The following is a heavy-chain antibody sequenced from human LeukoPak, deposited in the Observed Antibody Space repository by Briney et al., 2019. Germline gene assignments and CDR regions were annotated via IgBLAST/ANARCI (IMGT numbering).Heavy chain of an antibody. CDR2: IIPIFGIA. CDR1: GGTFSSYA. V-gene: IGHV1-69*10. CDR3: AKDFTYDSYGYGDY. D-gene: IGHD5-18*01. J-gene: IGHJ4*02. Sequence: SVKVSCKASGGTFSSYAISWVRQAPGQGLEWMGGIIPIFGIANYAQKFQGRVTITADKSTSTAYMELSSLRSEDTAVYYCAKDFTYDSYGYGDYWGQGTLVTVSS.